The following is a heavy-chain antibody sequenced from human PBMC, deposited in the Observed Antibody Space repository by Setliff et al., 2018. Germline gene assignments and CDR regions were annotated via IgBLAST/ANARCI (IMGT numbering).Heavy chain of an antibody. J-gene: IGHJ4*02. V-gene: IGHV3-20*04. Sequence: PGGSLRLSCAASGFTFDDYGMSWVRQAPGKGLEWVSGINWNGGSTGYADSVKGRFTISRDNAKNSLYLQMNSLGAEDTAVYFCARTCSGSGCYAGLESWGQGTPVTVSS. CDR3: ARTCSGSGCYAGLES. D-gene: IGHD2-15*01. CDR2: INWNGGST. CDR1: GFTFDDYG.